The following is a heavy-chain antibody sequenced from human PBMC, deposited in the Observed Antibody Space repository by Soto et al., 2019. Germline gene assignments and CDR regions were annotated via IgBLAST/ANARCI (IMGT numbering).Heavy chain of an antibody. V-gene: IGHV4-59*12. CDR2: IYYSGST. J-gene: IGHJ4*02. CDR3: ARYYYDSSGYPAD. CDR1: GGSISSYY. Sequence: SETLSLTCTVSGGSISSYYWSWIRQPPGKGLEWIGYIYYSGSTNYNPSLKSRVTISVDTSKNQFSLKLSSVTAADTAVYYCARYYYDSSGYPADWGQGTLVTVSS. D-gene: IGHD3-22*01.